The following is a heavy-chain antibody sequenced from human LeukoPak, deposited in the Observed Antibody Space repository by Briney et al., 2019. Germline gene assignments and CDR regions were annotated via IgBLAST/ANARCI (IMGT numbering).Heavy chain of an antibody. Sequence: SETLSLTCTASGGTISSSSYYWGWIRQPPGKGLEWIGSIYYSGSTYYNPSLKSRVTISVDTSKNQFSLKLSSVTAADTAVYYCARHENRVTLNWFDPWGQGTLVTVSS. CDR3: ARHENRVTLNWFDP. D-gene: IGHD3-10*01. V-gene: IGHV4-39*01. CDR1: GGTISSSSYY. J-gene: IGHJ5*02. CDR2: IYYSGST.